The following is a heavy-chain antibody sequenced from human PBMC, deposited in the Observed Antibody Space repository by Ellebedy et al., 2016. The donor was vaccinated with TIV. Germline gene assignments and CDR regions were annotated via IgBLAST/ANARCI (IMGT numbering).Heavy chain of an antibody. CDR1: GFSLTNYS. CDR2: ISGKNRTI. V-gene: IGHV3-48*02. Sequence: PGGSLRLSCEASGFSLTNYSVNWVRHAPGKGLEWISYISGKNRTIYYADSVKGRFTISRDNAKDSLFLQMNSLKDEDTAVYYCARQWGHHRVYGMDVWGQGTTVTVSS. CDR3: ARQWGHHRVYGMDV. J-gene: IGHJ6*02. D-gene: IGHD3-16*01.